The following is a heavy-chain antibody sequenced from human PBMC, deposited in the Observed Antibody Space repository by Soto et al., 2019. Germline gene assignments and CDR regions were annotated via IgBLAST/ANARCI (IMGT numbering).Heavy chain of an antibody. CDR2: IYYSGST. D-gene: IGHD3-22*01. CDR1: GGSISSSSYY. V-gene: IGHV4-39*01. Sequence: SETLSLTCTVSGGSISSSSYYWGWIRQPPGKGLEWIGSIYYSGSTYYNPSLKSRVTISVDTSKNQFSLKLSSVTAADTAVYYCARHYYYDSSGYPYWYFDLWGSVTLVTVSS. J-gene: IGHJ2*01. CDR3: ARHYYYDSSGYPYWYFDL.